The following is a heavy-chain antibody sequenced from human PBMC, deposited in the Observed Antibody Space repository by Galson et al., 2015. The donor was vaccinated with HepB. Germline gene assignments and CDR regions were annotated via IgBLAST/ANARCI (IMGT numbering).Heavy chain of an antibody. J-gene: IGHJ3*02. CDR2: IIPILGIA. CDR3: ARDGWELLPDAFDI. D-gene: IGHD1-26*01. V-gene: IGHV1-69*04. CDR1: GGTFSSYT. Sequence: QSGAEVTKPGESLKTSCKASGGTFSSYTISWVRQAPGQGLEWMGRIIPILGIANYAQKFQGRVTITADKSTSTAYMELSSLRSEDTAVYYCARDGWELLPDAFDICGQGTMVTVSS.